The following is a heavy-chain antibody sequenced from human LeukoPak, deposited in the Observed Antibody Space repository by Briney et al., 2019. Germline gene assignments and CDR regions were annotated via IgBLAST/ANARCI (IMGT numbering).Heavy chain of an antibody. CDR1: GFTFSSYA. J-gene: IGHJ6*03. V-gene: IGHV3-23*01. CDR2: ISDSGGST. Sequence: GGSLRLSCAASGFTFSSYAMSWVRQAPGKGLEWVSTISDSGGSTYYADSVKGRFTISRDNSKKTLYLQMNSLRAEDTAVYYCANGLYYMDVWSKGTTVTVSS. CDR3: ANGLYYMDV.